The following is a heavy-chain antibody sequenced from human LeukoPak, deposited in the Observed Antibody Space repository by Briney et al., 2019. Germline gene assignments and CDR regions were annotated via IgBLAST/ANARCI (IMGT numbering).Heavy chain of an antibody. CDR2: ISYDGSNK. CDR3: AKTYYYGSGSYLDYYYYYMDV. CDR1: GFTFSNCA. D-gene: IGHD3-10*01. Sequence: PGGSLRLSCAASGFTFSNCAMHWVRQAPGKGLEWVTLISYDGSNKYYADSVKGRFTISRDNYKNTLYLQMNSLGAEDTAVYYCAKTYYYGSGSYLDYYYYYMDVWGKGTTVTISS. J-gene: IGHJ6*03. V-gene: IGHV3-30*04.